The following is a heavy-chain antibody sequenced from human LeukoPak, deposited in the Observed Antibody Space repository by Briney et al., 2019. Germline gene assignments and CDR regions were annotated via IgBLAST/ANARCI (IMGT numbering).Heavy chain of an antibody. CDR1: GYTFTSYY. V-gene: IGHV1-46*01. J-gene: IGHJ4*02. CDR3: ARDCSGGSCFHY. Sequence: ASVKVSCKASGYTFTSYYMHWVRQAPGQGLEGMGIINPSGGSTIYAQKFQGRVTMTRDTSTSTVYMELSSLGSEDTAVYYCARDCSGGSCFHYWGQGTLVTVSS. D-gene: IGHD2-15*01. CDR2: INPSGGST.